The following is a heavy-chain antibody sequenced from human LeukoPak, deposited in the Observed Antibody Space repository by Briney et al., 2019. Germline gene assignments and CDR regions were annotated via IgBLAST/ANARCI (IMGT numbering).Heavy chain of an antibody. Sequence: PGGSLRLSCVASGFSFRNFELNWVRQAPGKGLECISYISSSGGTIYHADSVKGRFTISRDNANNSLYLQMTSLRAEDTAIYYCARSTELSDPYFYYGMDVWGQGTTVTVSS. J-gene: IGHJ6*02. CDR2: ISSSGGTI. D-gene: IGHD1-26*01. CDR3: ARSTELSDPYFYYGMDV. CDR1: GFSFRNFE. V-gene: IGHV3-48*03.